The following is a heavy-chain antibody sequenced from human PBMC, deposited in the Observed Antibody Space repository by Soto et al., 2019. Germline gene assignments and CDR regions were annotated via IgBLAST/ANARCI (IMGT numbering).Heavy chain of an antibody. Sequence: GGSLRLSCAASGFTFSSYAMSWVLQAPGKGLEWVSAISGSGGSTYYADSVKGRFTISRDNSKNTLYLQMNSLRAEDTAVYYCAKDLDYGGYYYMEGWGTGTTVTVFS. V-gene: IGHV3-23*01. CDR3: AKDLDYGGYYYMEG. J-gene: IGHJ6*03. CDR1: GFTFSSYA. CDR2: ISGSGGST. D-gene: IGHD4-17*01.